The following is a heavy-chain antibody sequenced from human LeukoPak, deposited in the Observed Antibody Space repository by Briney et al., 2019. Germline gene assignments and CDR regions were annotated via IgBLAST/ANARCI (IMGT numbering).Heavy chain of an antibody. J-gene: IGHJ4*02. D-gene: IGHD4-11*01. CDR2: INAGNGNT. CDR1: GYTFTNYA. Sequence: AASVKVSCKASGYTFTNYAMHWVRQAPGQRLEWMGWINAGNGNTKYSQKFQGRVTITRDTSASTAYMELSSLRSEDTAVYYCARGANDYSNYHDYWGQGTLVTVSS. CDR3: ARGANDYSNYHDY. V-gene: IGHV1-3*01.